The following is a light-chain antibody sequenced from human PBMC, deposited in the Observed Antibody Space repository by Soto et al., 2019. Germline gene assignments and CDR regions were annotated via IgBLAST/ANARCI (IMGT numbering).Light chain of an antibody. CDR3: SSYTSSTNV. Sequence: QSVLTQPASVSGSPGQSITISCTGTSSDVGGYNYVSWYQQHPGKAPKLMIYEVSNRPSGVSNRFSGSKSGNTAFLTISGLQAEDEADYYCSSYTSSTNVFGTGTTVTVL. J-gene: IGLJ1*01. CDR2: EVS. CDR1: SSDVGGYNY. V-gene: IGLV2-14*01.